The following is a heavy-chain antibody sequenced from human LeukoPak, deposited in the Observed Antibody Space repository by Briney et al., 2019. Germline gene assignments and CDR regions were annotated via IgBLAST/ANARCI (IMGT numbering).Heavy chain of an antibody. J-gene: IGHJ4*02. CDR1: GFTFSNYA. V-gene: IGHV3-23*01. D-gene: IGHD3-3*01. CDR2: LTGSGGRT. Sequence: PGGSLRLSCAASGFTFSNYAMSWVRQAPGKGLEWVSALTGSGGRTYHADSVKGRFTISRDNSKNTLNLQMNSLRAEDTAVYYCARDLLEWYFDYWGQGTLVTVSS. CDR3: ARDLLEWYFDY.